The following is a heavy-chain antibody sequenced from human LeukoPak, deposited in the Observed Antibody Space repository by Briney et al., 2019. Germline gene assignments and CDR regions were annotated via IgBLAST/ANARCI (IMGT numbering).Heavy chain of an antibody. CDR1: GGTFSSYA. D-gene: IGHD3-22*01. CDR3: ARGAGDFAIYDSSGYYFDY. J-gene: IGHJ4*02. CDR2: IIPIFGTA. Sequence: ASVKVSCKASGGTFSSYAISWVRQAPGQGLEWMGGIIPIFGTANYAQKFQGRVTITTDESTSTAYMELSSLRSEDTAVYYCARGAGDFAIYDSSGYYFDYWGQGTLVTVSS. V-gene: IGHV1-69*05.